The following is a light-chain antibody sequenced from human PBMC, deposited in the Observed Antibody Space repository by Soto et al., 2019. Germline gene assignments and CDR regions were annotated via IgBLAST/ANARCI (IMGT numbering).Light chain of an antibody. Sequence: DIQMTQSPSSVSASVGDRVTITCRASQGINSWLAWYQQKAGKAPNLLIYAASSLQSVDSSMFSVSGSGTDLTLYNNSLQPEDSGTYYCEQGSGFPWMFGQGTKVEIK. CDR2: AAS. CDR1: QGINSW. CDR3: EQGSGFPWM. J-gene: IGKJ1*01. V-gene: IGKV1-12*02.